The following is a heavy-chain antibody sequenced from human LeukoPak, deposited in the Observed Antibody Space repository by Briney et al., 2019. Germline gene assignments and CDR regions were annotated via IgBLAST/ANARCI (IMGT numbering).Heavy chain of an antibody. J-gene: IGHJ4*02. CDR3: AKDKEAFDSSSCPDY. Sequence: GGSLRLSCAASGFTFSSYGMHWVRQAPGKGLEWVAVISYDGSNKYYADSVKGRFTISRDNSKNTLYLQMNSLRAEDTAVYYCAKDKEAFDSSSCPDYWGQGALVTVSS. V-gene: IGHV3-30*18. CDR2: ISYDGSNK. D-gene: IGHD6-13*01. CDR1: GFTFSSYG.